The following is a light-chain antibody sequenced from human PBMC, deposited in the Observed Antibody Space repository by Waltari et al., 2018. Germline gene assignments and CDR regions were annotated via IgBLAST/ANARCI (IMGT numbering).Light chain of an antibody. CDR3: QQYNRWPPIT. V-gene: IGKV3-15*01. CDR1: QRIATN. Sequence: EVVMTQSPDTLSVSPGGRATLSCRASQRIATNLAWYQQRRGQAPRLLIFDASTRATSISGRFSGSGSGTEFTLTISSLQSDDSAVYYCQQYNRWPPITFGQGTRQEIK. CDR2: DAS. J-gene: IGKJ5*01.